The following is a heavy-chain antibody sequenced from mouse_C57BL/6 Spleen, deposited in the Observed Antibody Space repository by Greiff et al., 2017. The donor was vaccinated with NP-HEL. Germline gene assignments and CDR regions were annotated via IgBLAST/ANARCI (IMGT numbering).Heavy chain of an antibody. J-gene: IGHJ2*01. Sequence: VQLQQSGAELVRPGASVTLSCKASGYTFTDYEMHWVKQTPVHGLEWIGAIDPETGGTAYNQKFKGKAILTADKSSSTAYMELRSLTSEDSAVYYCTRSRDYYGSRRGYFDYWGQGTTLTVSS. CDR1: GYTFTDYE. D-gene: IGHD1-1*01. CDR3: TRSRDYYGSRRGYFDY. V-gene: IGHV1-15*01. CDR2: IDPETGGT.